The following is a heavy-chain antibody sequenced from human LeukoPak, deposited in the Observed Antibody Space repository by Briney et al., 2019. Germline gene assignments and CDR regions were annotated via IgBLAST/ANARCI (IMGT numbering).Heavy chain of an antibody. CDR3: ARDKDSSGYYKP. V-gene: IGHV1-2*06. D-gene: IGHD3-22*01. J-gene: IGHJ4*02. CDR2: INPNSGGT. Sequence: ASVEVSCKASGYTFTGYYMHWVRQAPGQGLEWMGRINPNSGGTNYAQKFQGRVTMTRDTSISTAYMELSRLRSDDTAVYYCARDKDSSGYYKPWGQGTLVTVSS. CDR1: GYTFTGYY.